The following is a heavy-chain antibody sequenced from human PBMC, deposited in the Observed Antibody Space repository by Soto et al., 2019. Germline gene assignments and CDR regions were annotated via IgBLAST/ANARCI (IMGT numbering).Heavy chain of an antibody. V-gene: IGHV1-69*01. CDR2: IIPIFGTA. D-gene: IGHD3-10*01. CDR1: GGTFSSYA. Sequence: QVQLVQSGAEVKKPGSSVKVSCKASGGTFSSYAISWVRQAPGQGLEWMGGIIPIFGTANYAQKFQGRVTITADESTSTAYMELSSLRSEDTAVYYCARSPWSGTMYYYGSGSLSPYGMDVWGQGTTVTVSS. CDR3: ARSPWSGTMYYYGSGSLSPYGMDV. J-gene: IGHJ6*02.